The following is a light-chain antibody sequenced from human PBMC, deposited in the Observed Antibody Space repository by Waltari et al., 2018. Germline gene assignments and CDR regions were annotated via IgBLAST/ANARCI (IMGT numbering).Light chain of an antibody. J-gene: IGLJ3*02. CDR1: SSDVGGYNS. V-gene: IGLV2-11*01. Sequence: QSALTQPRSVSGSPGQSVTISCTGTSSDVGGYNSVSWYQQHPRKAPKLMIYDVTKRPSGVPDRFSGAKSGNTASLTISGLQAEDEADYYCCSYAGSYNWVFGGGTKLTVL. CDR2: DVT. CDR3: CSYAGSYNWV.